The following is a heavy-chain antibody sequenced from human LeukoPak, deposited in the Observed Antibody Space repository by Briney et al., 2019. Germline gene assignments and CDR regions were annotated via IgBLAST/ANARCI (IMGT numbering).Heavy chain of an antibody. CDR3: ARNPYGDYGYFDL. J-gene: IGHJ2*01. D-gene: IGHD4-17*01. CDR1: GGSISSGGYS. V-gene: IGHV4-30-2*01. CDR2: IYHSGST. Sequence: SETLSLTCAVSGGSISSGGYSWSWIRQPPGKGLEWIGCIYHSGSTYYNPSLKSRVTISVDRSKNQFSLKLSSVTAADTAVYYCARNPYGDYGYFDLWGRGTLVTVSS.